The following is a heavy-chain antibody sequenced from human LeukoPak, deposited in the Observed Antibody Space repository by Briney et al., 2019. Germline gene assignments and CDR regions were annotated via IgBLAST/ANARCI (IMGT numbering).Heavy chain of an antibody. V-gene: IGHV4-34*01. CDR1: GGSFSGYY. Sequence: SETLSLTCAVYGGSFSGYYWSWTRQPPGKGLEWIGEINHSGSTNYNPSLKSRVTITVDTSKNQFSLKLSSVTAADTAVYYCARGRYYGSGSYYRDRWRFDYWGQGTLVTVSS. CDR3: ARGRYYGSGSYYRDRWRFDY. CDR2: INHSGST. D-gene: IGHD3-10*01. J-gene: IGHJ4*02.